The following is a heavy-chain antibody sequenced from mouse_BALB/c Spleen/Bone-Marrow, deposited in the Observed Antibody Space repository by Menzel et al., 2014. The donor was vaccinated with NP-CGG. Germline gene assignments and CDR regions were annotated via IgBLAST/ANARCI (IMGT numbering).Heavy chain of an antibody. V-gene: IGHV1-9*01. CDR3: ARVIYWYLDV. CDR1: GYTFSNYW. J-gene: IGHJ1*01. CDR2: ILPGSGST. Sequence: VQLVESGAELMKPGASVKISCMATGYTFSNYWIEWVKQRPGHGLEWIGEILPGSGSTDYNGNFKGKATFTADTSSNTAYMQLSSLTSADSAVYYCARVIYWYLDVWGAGTTVTVSS.